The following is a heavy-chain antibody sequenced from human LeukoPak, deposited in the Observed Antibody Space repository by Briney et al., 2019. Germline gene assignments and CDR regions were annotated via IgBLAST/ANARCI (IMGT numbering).Heavy chain of an antibody. V-gene: IGHV4-39*07. J-gene: IGHJ4*02. CDR2: IYYSGST. CDR1: GGSISSSSYY. Sequence: SETLSLTCTVSGGSISSSSYYWGWIRQPPGKGLEWIGSIYYSGSTYYNPSLKSRVTISVDTSKNQFSLKLSSVTAADTAVYYCARALGYYDSSGYYQYYFDYWGQGTLVTVSS. D-gene: IGHD3-22*01. CDR3: ARALGYYDSSGYYQYYFDY.